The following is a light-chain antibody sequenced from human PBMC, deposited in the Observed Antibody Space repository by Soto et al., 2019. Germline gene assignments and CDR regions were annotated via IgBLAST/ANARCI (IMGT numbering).Light chain of an antibody. CDR3: ATWSDSLKGWV. V-gene: IGLV1-44*01. CDR2: GND. Sequence: QSALTQPPSASRTPGQRVTIPCSGSSSDIGSNSVNWYQQLPGAAPRLLIYGNDHRPSGVPDRFSASKSGTSASLAISGLRSEDEAFYYCATWSDSLKGWVFGGGTKLTV. CDR1: SSDIGSNS. J-gene: IGLJ3*02.